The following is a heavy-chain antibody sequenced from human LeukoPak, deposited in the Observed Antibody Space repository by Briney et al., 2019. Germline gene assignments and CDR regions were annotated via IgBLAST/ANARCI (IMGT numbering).Heavy chain of an antibody. CDR3: ATPATRYSLTDY. D-gene: IGHD3-9*01. V-gene: IGHV5-51*01. CDR1: GYNFLNYW. J-gene: IGHJ4*02. CDR2: IFPGVSDA. Sequence: GESLKISCKGSGYNFLNYWIGWVRQMPGKGLEWMGIIFPGVSDARDSPSFQGPVPISADKSISTAYLQWSSLKASDTAMYYCATPATRYSLTDYWGQGTLVTVSS.